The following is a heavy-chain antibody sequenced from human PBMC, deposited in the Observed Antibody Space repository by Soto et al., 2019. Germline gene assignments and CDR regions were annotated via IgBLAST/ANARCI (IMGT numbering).Heavy chain of an antibody. Sequence: EVQLVESGGGLVQPGGSLKLSCAASGSTFSGSAMHWVRQASGKGLEWVGRIRSKANSYATAYAASVKGRFTISRDDSKNTAYLQMNSLKTEDTAVYYCTKGWGVGATTRFDPWGQGTLVTVSS. CDR2: IRSKANSYAT. J-gene: IGHJ5*02. D-gene: IGHD1-26*01. V-gene: IGHV3-73*02. CDR1: GSTFSGSA. CDR3: TKGWGVGATTRFDP.